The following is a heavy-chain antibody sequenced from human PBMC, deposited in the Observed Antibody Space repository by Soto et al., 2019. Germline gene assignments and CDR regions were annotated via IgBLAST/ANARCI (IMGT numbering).Heavy chain of an antibody. CDR3: ARDPVLRYFDWLWDDAFDI. J-gene: IGHJ3*02. CDR2: IKQDGSEK. D-gene: IGHD3-9*01. Sequence: EVQLVESGGGLVQPGGSLRLSCAASGFTFSSYWMSWVRQAPGKGLEWVANIKQDGSEKYYVDSVKGRFTISRDNAKNPLSLQMNSLRAEDTAVYYCARDPVLRYFDWLWDDAFDIWGQGTMVTVSS. V-gene: IGHV3-7*04. CDR1: GFTFSSYW.